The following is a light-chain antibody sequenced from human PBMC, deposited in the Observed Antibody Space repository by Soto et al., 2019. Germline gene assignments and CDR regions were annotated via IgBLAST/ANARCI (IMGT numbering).Light chain of an antibody. CDR3: SSKRTTTSVV. CDR1: SSDVGAYNY. CDR2: EVS. Sequence: QSVLTQPASVSGSPGQTITISCTGNSSDVGAYNYVSWYQQHPGKAPQLMIYEVSNRPSGVSDRFSGSKSGNTASLTISGLQAEDEADYYCSSKRTTTSVVFGSGTKLTVL. J-gene: IGLJ1*01. V-gene: IGLV2-14*01.